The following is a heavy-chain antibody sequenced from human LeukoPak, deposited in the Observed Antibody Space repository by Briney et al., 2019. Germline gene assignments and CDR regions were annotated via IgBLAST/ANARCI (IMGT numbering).Heavy chain of an antibody. Sequence: GESLKISCKGSGYSFTSYWIGWVRQMPGKGLEWMGIIYPGDSDTRYSPSFQGQVTISADKSIGTAYLQWSSLKASDTAMYYCARHRRVIGVVVPAAGLYNWFDPWGQGTLVTVSS. CDR1: GYSFTSYW. CDR3: ARHRRVIGVVVPAAGLYNWFDP. D-gene: IGHD2-2*01. J-gene: IGHJ5*02. V-gene: IGHV5-51*01. CDR2: IYPGDSDT.